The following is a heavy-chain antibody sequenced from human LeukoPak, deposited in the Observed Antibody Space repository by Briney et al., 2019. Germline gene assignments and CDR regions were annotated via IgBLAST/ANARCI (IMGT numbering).Heavy chain of an antibody. Sequence: ASVKVSCKASGYTFSSYGVTWVRQAPGQGLEWMGWISAYNGNTNYAQKLQGRVTMTTDTSTGTAYMELRSLRSDDTAVYYCARRGGNYYIDYWGQGTLVTVSS. CDR1: GYTFSSYG. CDR2: ISAYNGNT. V-gene: IGHV1-18*01. J-gene: IGHJ4*02. D-gene: IGHD4-23*01. CDR3: ARRGGNYYIDY.